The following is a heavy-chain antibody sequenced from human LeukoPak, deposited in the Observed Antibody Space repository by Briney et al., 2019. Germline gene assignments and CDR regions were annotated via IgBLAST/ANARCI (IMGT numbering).Heavy chain of an antibody. V-gene: IGHV1-2*02. CDR2: INPNSGGT. J-gene: IGHJ4*02. D-gene: IGHD6-25*01. CDR3: VRDSGREAANR. Sequence: GASVKVSCKASGYTFTGYYTHWVRQAPGQGLEWMGWINPNSGGTNYAQKFQGRVTMTRDTSISTAYMELSRLRSDDRAVYYCVRDSGREAANRWGQGTLVTVSS. CDR1: GYTFTGYY.